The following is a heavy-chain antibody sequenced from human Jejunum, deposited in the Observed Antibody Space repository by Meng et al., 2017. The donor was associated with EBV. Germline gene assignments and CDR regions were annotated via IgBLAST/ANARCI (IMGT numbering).Heavy chain of an antibody. Sequence: VQLVQSWAEVKKPGASGKPSCKTSGYTFIDYHVHWVRQAPGQGLEWMGILNPNNGATSYAQRIRGRVTMTRDTSTSTVYMELSSLRSEDTALYYCVGEIVAPYSFDQWGQGTLVTVSS. CDR2: LNPNNGAT. D-gene: IGHD5-12*01. CDR3: VGEIVAPYSFDQ. CDR1: GYTFIDYH. J-gene: IGHJ4*02. V-gene: IGHV1-46*01.